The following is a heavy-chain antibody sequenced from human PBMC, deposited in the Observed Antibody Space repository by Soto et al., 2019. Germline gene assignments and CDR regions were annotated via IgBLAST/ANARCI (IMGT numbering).Heavy chain of an antibody. Sequence: SETLSLTCTVSGDSISSPHYYWTWIRQPPGKGLEWVGYIYYTGNNFYNPARKSRVAMSVDPSTNQFSLKLASVTDADTAVYFCAREPKQNYDSSPWNGGFDSWGPGTLVTVSS. CDR1: GDSISSPHYY. CDR3: AREPKQNYDSSPWNGGFDS. V-gene: IGHV4-30-4*01. CDR2: IYYTGNN. D-gene: IGHD3-22*01. J-gene: IGHJ4*02.